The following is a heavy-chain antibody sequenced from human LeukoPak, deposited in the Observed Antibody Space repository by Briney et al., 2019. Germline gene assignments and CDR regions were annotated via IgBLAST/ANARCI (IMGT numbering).Heavy chain of an antibody. Sequence: GGSLRLSCAASGFTVSSNYMSWVRQAPGKGLEWVSVIYSGGGTYYADSAKGRFTISRDNSKNTLYLQMNSLRAEDTAVYYCATLYSSSWYPQNDYWGQGTLVTVSS. V-gene: IGHV3-53*01. CDR3: ATLYSSSWYPQNDY. D-gene: IGHD6-13*01. CDR2: IYSGGGT. CDR1: GFTVSSNY. J-gene: IGHJ4*02.